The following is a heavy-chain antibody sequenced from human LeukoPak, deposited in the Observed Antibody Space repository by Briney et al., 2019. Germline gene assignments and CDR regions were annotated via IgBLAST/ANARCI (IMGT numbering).Heavy chain of an antibody. CDR1: VYTFTSYG. D-gene: IGHD4-17*01. V-gene: IGHV1-18*01. Sequence: ASVKVSCKASVYTFTSYGISWVRQAPGQGLEWMGWISAYNGNTKYAQKLQGRVTMTTDTSTSTVYMDLRGLRSDDTAVYYCARGYDYGDYVGDFDYWGQGTLVTVSS. CDR2: ISAYNGNT. J-gene: IGHJ4*02. CDR3: ARGYDYGDYVGDFDY.